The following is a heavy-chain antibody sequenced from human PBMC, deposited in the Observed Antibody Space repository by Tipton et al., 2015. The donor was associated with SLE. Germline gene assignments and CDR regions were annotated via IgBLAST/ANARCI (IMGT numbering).Heavy chain of an antibody. CDR2: IHTSGST. Sequence: TLSLTCTVSGGAISSGSYYWNWIRQPAGKGLEWIGRIHTSGSTNYKSSLQSRVTISVDTSKNQFSLKLRSVTAADTAVYYCARDDYGGQYWGQGTLVTVSS. CDR3: ARDDYGGQY. J-gene: IGHJ4*02. D-gene: IGHD4/OR15-4a*01. V-gene: IGHV4-61*02. CDR1: GGAISSGSYY.